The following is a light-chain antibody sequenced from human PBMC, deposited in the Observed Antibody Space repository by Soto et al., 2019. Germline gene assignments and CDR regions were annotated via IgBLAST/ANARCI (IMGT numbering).Light chain of an antibody. CDR2: EVS. V-gene: IGLV2-14*01. J-gene: IGLJ2*01. CDR3: TSYTSNNTLNLL. CDR1: SSDVGGYKY. Sequence: QSALTQPASVSGSPGQSITISCTGTSSDVGGYKYVSWYQQHPGKAPKLMIYEVSYRPSGVSNRFSGSKSGNTAALTISGLQAEDEADYFCTSYTSNNTLNLLFGEGTNVTVL.